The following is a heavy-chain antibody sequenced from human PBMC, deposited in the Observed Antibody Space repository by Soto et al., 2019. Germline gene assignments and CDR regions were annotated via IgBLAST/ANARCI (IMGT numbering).Heavy chain of an antibody. Sequence: QVQLVESGGGVVQPGRSLRLSCAASGFTFSNYGIHWVRQAPGKGLEWVAVISYDGRNKYYADSVKGRFTISRDNSKNTLHLQMNSLGPEDTAVYYCAKEGIQLWSAFDYWGQGTLVTVSS. V-gene: IGHV3-30*18. J-gene: IGHJ4*02. CDR3: AKEGIQLWSAFDY. D-gene: IGHD5-18*01. CDR2: ISYDGRNK. CDR1: GFTFSNYG.